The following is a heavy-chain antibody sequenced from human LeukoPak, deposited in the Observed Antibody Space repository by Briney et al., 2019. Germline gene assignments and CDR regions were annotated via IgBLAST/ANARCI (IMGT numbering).Heavy chain of an antibody. CDR1: GYSFTSYW. CDR2: IYPGDSDT. V-gene: IGHV5-51*01. J-gene: IGHJ6*03. Sequence: GESLKISCKGSGYSFTSYWIGWVRQRPGKGLEWMGIIYPGDSDTRYSPSFQGQVTISADKSISTAYLQWSSLKASDTAMYYCARLNIVVVPAARANYYYYMDVWGKGTTVTVSS. D-gene: IGHD2-2*01. CDR3: ARLNIVVVPAARANYYYYMDV.